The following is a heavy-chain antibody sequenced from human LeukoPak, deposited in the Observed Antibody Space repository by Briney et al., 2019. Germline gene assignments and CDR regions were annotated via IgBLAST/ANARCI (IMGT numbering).Heavy chain of an antibody. CDR2: INPNSGGT. CDR3: AREESEYSRGWYYWFDP. CDR1: GYTFTGYY. Sequence: ASVKVSCKASGYTFTGYYMHWVRQAPGQGLEWMGWINPNSGGTNYAQKFQGRVTMTRDTSISTAYMELSRLRSDDTAVYYCAREESEYSRGWYYWFDPWGQGTLVTVSS. D-gene: IGHD6-19*01. J-gene: IGHJ5*02. V-gene: IGHV1-2*02.